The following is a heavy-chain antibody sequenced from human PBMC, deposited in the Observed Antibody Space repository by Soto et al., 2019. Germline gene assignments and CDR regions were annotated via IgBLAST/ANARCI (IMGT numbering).Heavy chain of an antibody. CDR1: GGFLSESY. D-gene: IGHD3-16*01. CDR2: INHVGGT. Sequence: SETLSLTCAVYGGFLSESYWTWIRQPPGKGLEWIGEINHVGGTNNNPSLKSRVTMSVDTSQNQFSLRLISVTAADTAMYFCVRIRYQLPSSVLWLDPWGQGTPVTVSS. V-gene: IGHV4-34*01. J-gene: IGHJ5*02. CDR3: VRIRYQLPSSVLWLDP.